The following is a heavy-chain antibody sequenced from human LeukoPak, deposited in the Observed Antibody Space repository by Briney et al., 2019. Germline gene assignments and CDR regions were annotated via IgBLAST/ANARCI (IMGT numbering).Heavy chain of an antibody. CDR3: ARGVYIAAAQYAY. V-gene: IGHV4-4*07. CDR1: GGSISSHY. CDR2: VHVTRGT. J-gene: IGHJ4*02. Sequence: SETLSLTCSVSGGSISSHYWSWIRQPAGKGLEWIGRVHVTRGTNYNPSLKSRVTMSVDTSKSQFSLRLSSVTAADTAVYYCARGVYIAAAQYAYWGQGTLVTVSS. D-gene: IGHD6-13*01.